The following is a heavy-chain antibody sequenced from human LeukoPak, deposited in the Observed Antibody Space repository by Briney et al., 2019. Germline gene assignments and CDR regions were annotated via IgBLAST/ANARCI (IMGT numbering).Heavy chain of an antibody. CDR3: VKSGYSTSSDVDY. CDR2: INSNGGST. D-gene: IGHD5-12*01. V-gene: IGHV3-64D*09. CDR1: GFTFSSYA. J-gene: IGHJ4*02. Sequence: GGSLRLSCSVSGFTFSSYAMHWVRQAPGKGLRFLSSINSNGGSTYYADSVKGRFTISRDNSKSKLYLQMNRLRSEDTAVYYCVKSGYSTSSDVDYWGRGTLVTVSS.